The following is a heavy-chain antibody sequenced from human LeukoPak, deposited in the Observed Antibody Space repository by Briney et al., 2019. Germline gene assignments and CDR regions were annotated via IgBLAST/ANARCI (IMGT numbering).Heavy chain of an antibody. V-gene: IGHV3-23*01. Sequence: PGGSLRLSCVASGFTFSSYAMSWVRQAPGKGLERVSGISGSGGSTYYAESVKGRFTISRDNSKNTLYLQMNSLRVEDTAVYYCARDTYYYGSGSSFDYWGQGTLVTVSS. D-gene: IGHD3-10*01. J-gene: IGHJ4*02. CDR3: ARDTYYYGSGSSFDY. CDR2: ISGSGGST. CDR1: GFTFSSYA.